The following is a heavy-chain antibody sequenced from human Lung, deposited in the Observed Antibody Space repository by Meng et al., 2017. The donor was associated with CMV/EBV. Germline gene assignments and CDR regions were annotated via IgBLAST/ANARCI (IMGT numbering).Heavy chain of an antibody. CDR2: ISPYDGDT. V-gene: IGHV1-18*01. D-gene: IGHD2-2*01. CDR1: GYSFTDYG. J-gene: IGHJ5*02. Sequence: SXXVSXKASGYSFTDYGISWVRQAPGQGLEWVGWISPYDGDTNYARKLQGRVTMTTDTSTTTAYMELRSLRSDDTAVYYCARDLEYCGSTTCYEDCFDPWGHGTLVTVSS. CDR3: ARDLEYCGSTTCYEDCFDP.